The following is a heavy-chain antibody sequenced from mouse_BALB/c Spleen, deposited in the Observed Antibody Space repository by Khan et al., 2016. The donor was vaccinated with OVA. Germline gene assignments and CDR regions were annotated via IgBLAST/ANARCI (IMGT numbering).Heavy chain of an antibody. D-gene: IGHD1-1*01. V-gene: IGHV5-17*02. J-gene: IGHJ2*01. Sequence: DVQLQESGGGLVQPGGSRKLSCAASGFTFSSFGMHWVRRAPEKGLEWVAYISSDRTTIYYADTVKGRFTISRDNPKNTLFLQMTSLRSEDTAMYFCTRSYYGSSSFYFDYWGHGTTLTVSS. CDR3: TRSYYGSSSFYFDY. CDR2: ISSDRTTI. CDR1: GFTFSSFG.